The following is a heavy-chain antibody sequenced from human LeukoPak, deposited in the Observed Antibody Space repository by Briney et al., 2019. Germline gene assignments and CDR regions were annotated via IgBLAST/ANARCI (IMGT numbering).Heavy chain of an antibody. CDR2: INPNSGGT. Sequence: ASVKVSCKASGYTFTGYYMHWVRQAPGQGLEWMGWINPNSGGTNFAQKFQDRVTMTRDTSISAVYMELSRLRSDDTAVYYCVRGGAGEGYCSSTRCYGHDYWGQGTLVTVSS. D-gene: IGHD2-2*01. V-gene: IGHV1-2*02. CDR1: GYTFTGYY. CDR3: VRGGAGEGYCSSTRCYGHDY. J-gene: IGHJ4*02.